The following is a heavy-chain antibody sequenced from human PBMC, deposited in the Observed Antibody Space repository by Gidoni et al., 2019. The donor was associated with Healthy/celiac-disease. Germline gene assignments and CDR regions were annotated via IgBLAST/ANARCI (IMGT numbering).Heavy chain of an antibody. V-gene: IGHV1-69*01. CDR3: ARRHYYDSSGYYYYYYGMDV. CDR1: GGTFSSYA. D-gene: IGHD3-22*01. Sequence: QVQLVQSGAEVKKPGSSVKVSCKASGGTFSSYAISWVRQAPGQGLEWMGGIIPIFGTANYAQKFQGRVTITADESTSTAYMELSSLRSEDTAVYYCARRHYYDSSGYYYYYYGMDVWGQGTTVTVSS. J-gene: IGHJ6*02. CDR2: IIPIFGTA.